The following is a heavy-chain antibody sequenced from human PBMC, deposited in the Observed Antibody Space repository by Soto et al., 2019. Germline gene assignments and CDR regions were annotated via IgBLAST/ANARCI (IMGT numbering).Heavy chain of an antibody. CDR1: GFTFSSYN. V-gene: IGHV3-48*02. Sequence: GGSLRLSCEASGFTFSSYNLNWVRQAPGKGLEWVSYISSSSSTIYYADSVKGRFTISRDNAKNSLYLQMNSLRDEDTAVYYCARAAAECGSYNGFLDCRGQGSLVGVSS. J-gene: IGHJ4*03. CDR2: ISSSSSTI. D-gene: IGHD1-26*01. CDR3: ARAAAECGSYNGFLDC.